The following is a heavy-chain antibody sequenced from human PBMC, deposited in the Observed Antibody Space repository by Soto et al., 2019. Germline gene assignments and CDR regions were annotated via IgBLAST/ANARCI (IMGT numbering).Heavy chain of an antibody. V-gene: IGHV4-39*01. Sequence: SETRSLTCTPARGCISSSSYYWGWIRQPPGKGLEWIGSMYYSGSTYYNRSLTSRGTISVDTSKNQIARRLSSVTAADTPVYSSATHSPTGDRYCDRSGCYWLLGYWGQGTMV. CDR1: RGCISSSSYY. CDR2: MYYSGST. J-gene: IGHJ4*02. D-gene: IGHD3-22*01. CDR3: ATHSPTGDRYCDRSGCYWLLGY.